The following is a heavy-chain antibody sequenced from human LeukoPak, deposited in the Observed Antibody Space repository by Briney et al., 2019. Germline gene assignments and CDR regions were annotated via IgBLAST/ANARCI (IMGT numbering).Heavy chain of an antibody. V-gene: IGHV3-11*01. Sequence: GGSLRLSCAASGFTFSDYYMSWIRQAPGKGLEWVSYISSSGSTIYYADSVKGRFTISRDNAKSSLYLQMNSLRAEDTAVYYCARDRLRIFGVVTYMLDYWGQGTLVTVSS. CDR2: ISSSGSTI. CDR1: GFTFSDYY. CDR3: ARDRLRIFGVVTYMLDY. J-gene: IGHJ4*02. D-gene: IGHD3-3*01.